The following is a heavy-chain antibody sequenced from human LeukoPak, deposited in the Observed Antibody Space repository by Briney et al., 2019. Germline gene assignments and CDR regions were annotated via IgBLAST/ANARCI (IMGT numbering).Heavy chain of an antibody. J-gene: IGHJ4*02. CDR2: ISYDGSNK. CDR1: GFTFSSYA. CDR3: ARAAMVRGPPYDY. V-gene: IGHV3-30-3*01. D-gene: IGHD3-10*01. Sequence: GGSLRLSCAASGFTFSSYAMHWVRQAPGKGLEWVAVISYDGSNKYYADSVKGRFTISRDNSKNTLYLQMNSLRAEDTAVYYCARAAMVRGPPYDYWGQGTLVTVSS.